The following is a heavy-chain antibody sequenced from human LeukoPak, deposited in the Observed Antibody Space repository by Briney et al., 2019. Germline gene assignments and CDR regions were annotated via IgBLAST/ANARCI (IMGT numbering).Heavy chain of an antibody. Sequence: ASETLSLTCTVSGGSIRSSTDYWGWIRQPPGKELEWIGGIYYSGSTYYNPSLKSRVTISVDTSKNQFSVKLSSVTAADTAVYYCARSIRGYSSGWYYFDYWGQGTLITVSS. J-gene: IGHJ4*02. CDR1: GGSIRSSTDY. D-gene: IGHD6-19*01. V-gene: IGHV4-39*07. CDR2: IYYSGST. CDR3: ARSIRGYSSGWYYFDY.